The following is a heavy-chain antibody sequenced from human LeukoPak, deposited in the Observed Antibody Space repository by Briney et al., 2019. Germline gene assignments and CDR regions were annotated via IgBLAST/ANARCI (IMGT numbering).Heavy chain of an antibody. CDR2: IRYDGSNK. V-gene: IGHV3-30*02. CDR1: GFTFSNYG. D-gene: IGHD1-26*01. J-gene: IGHJ4*02. Sequence: GGSLRLSCTASGFTFSNYGMHWVRQAPGKGLEWVTFIRYDGSNKDYADSVKGRFTISRDNSNNTLYLQMSSLRAEDTAVYYCASGGSYFDYWGQGTLVTVYS. CDR3: ASGGSYFDY.